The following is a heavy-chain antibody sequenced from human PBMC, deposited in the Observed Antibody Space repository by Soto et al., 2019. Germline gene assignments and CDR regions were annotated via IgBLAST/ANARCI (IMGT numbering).Heavy chain of an antibody. D-gene: IGHD6-19*01. CDR1: GFTFSSYG. CDR3: ARERFSSGWFYYYYGMDV. J-gene: IGHJ6*02. Sequence: QVQLVESGGGVVQPGRSLRLSCAASGFTFSSYGMHWVRQAPGKGLEWVAVIWYDGSNKYYADSVKGRFTISRDNSKNTLYLQMNSLRAEATAVYYCARERFSSGWFYYYYGMDVWGQGTTVTVSS. V-gene: IGHV3-33*01. CDR2: IWYDGSNK.